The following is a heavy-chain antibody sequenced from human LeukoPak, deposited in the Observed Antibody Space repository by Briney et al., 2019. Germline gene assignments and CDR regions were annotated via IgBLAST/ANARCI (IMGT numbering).Heavy chain of an antibody. CDR3: AKDFVPRGGSYFPGFDY. Sequence: GGSLRLSCAASGFTFNSYGMHWVRQAPGKGLEWVAVMWYDGSNKYYADSVKGRFTISRDDSKNTLYLQMNSLRTEDTAVYYCAKDFVPRGGSYFPGFDYWGQGTLVIVSS. CDR1: GFTFNSYG. V-gene: IGHV3-33*03. CDR2: MWYDGSNK. J-gene: IGHJ4*02. D-gene: IGHD1-26*01.